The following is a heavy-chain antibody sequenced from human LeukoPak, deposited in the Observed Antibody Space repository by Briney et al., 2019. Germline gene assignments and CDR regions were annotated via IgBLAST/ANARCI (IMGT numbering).Heavy chain of an antibody. CDR1: GFTFSSYA. J-gene: IGHJ4*02. V-gene: IGHV3-30*04. CDR2: ITYDGSNK. Sequence: GGSLRLSCAASGFTFSSYAMHWVRQAPGKGLEWVAVITYDGSNKYYADSVKGRFTISRDNSKNTLYLQMDSLRAEDTAVYYCARDRTGIFDYWGQGTLVTVSS. CDR3: ARDRTGIFDY. D-gene: IGHD1-1*01.